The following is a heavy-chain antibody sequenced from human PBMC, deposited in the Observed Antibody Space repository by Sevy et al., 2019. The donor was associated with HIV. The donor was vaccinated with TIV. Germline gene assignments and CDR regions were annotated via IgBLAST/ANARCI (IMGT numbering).Heavy chain of an antibody. V-gene: IGHV3-30*03. CDR3: ARMTTVTLFDY. CDR1: GFTFSSYG. CDR2: ISYDGSNK. Sequence: GGSLRLSCAASGFTFSSYGMHWVRQAPGKGLEWVAVISYDGSNKYYADSVKGRFTISRDNSKNTRYLQMNSLRAEDTAVYYCARMTTVTLFDYWGQGTLVTVSS. D-gene: IGHD4-17*01. J-gene: IGHJ4*02.